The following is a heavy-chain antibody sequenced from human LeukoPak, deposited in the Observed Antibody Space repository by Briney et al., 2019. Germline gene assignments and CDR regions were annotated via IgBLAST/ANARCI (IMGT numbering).Heavy chain of an antibody. J-gene: IGHJ4*02. Sequence: SXXTXTSYXISWGRQAPGQGLEWMGWISAYNGNTNYAQKLQGRVTMTTDTSTSTAYMELRSLRSDDTAVYYCARDEGPGGTVTYYWGQGTLVTVSS. CDR1: XXTXTSYX. V-gene: IGHV1-18*04. CDR2: ISAYNGNT. CDR3: ARDEGPGGTVTYY. D-gene: IGHD4-17*01.